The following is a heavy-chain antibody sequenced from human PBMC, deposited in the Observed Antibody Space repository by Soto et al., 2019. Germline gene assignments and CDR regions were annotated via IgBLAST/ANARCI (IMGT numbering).Heavy chain of an antibody. CDR3: ARMGLHLGELSRNWFDP. CDR2: IYYSGRT. Sequence: QVQLQESGPGLVKPSQTLSLTCTISGGSISSGDYYWSWIRHPPGKGLEWIGSIYYSGRTNYNPALKSRINISLDTPTNQFSLKLSSVTAADTAVYYWARMGLHLGELSRNWFDPWGKVTLVTVSS. J-gene: IGHJ5*02. V-gene: IGHV4-31*03. CDR1: GGSISSGDYY. D-gene: IGHD3-16*02.